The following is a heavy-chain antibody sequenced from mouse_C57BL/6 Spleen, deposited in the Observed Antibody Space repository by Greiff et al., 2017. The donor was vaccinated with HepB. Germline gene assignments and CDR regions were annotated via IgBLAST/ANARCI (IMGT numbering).Heavy chain of an antibody. Sequence: QVQLKQPGAELVMPGASVKLSCKASGYTFTSYWMHWVKQRPGQGLEWIGEIDPSDSYTNYNQKFKGKSTLTVDKSSSTAYMQLSSLTSEDSAVYYCARWGNYVDYWGQGTSVTVSS. V-gene: IGHV1-69*01. CDR1: GYTFTSYW. CDR3: ARWGNYVDY. D-gene: IGHD2-1*01. CDR2: IDPSDSYT. J-gene: IGHJ4*01.